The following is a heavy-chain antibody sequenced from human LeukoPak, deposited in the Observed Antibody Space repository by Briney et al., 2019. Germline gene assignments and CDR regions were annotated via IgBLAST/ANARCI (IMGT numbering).Heavy chain of an antibody. V-gene: IGHV4-38-2*01. CDR2: IYHSGST. J-gene: IGHJ4*02. CDR1: GYSFSSGCY. Sequence: PSDTLSLSYAVAGYSFSSGCYWGWFWQPSGKGLELNGSIYHSGSTYYNPSLKSRVTISVDTSKNQFSLKLSSVTAADTAVYYCARVEMAKFDYWGQGTLVTVSS. D-gene: IGHD5-24*01. CDR3: ARVEMAKFDY.